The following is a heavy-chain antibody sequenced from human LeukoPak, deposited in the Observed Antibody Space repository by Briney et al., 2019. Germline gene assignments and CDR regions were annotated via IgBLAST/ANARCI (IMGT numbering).Heavy chain of an antibody. D-gene: IGHD3-22*01. CDR1: GGSISSYY. Sequence: SQPLSLTCTVSGGSISSYYWGWIRQSPGKGLEWIGHIYSSGSTNYNPSLKSRVTISIDTSKNQFSLKLSSVTAADTALYYCARNYDNSGYTAFGYWGRGTLVTVSS. CDR2: IYSSGST. J-gene: IGHJ4*02. CDR3: ARNYDNSGYTAFGY. V-gene: IGHV4-59*01.